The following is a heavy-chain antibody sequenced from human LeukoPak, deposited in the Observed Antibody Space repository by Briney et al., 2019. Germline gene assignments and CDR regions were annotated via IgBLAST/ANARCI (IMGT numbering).Heavy chain of an antibody. Sequence: GASVKVSCKASGYTFTSYAMHWVRQAPGQRLEWMGWINAGNGNTKYSQKFQGRVTITRDTSASTAYMELSSLRSEDTAVYYCAREFYGSGSYGPFDYWGQGTLVTVSS. V-gene: IGHV1-3*01. CDR3: AREFYGSGSYGPFDY. J-gene: IGHJ4*02. CDR2: INAGNGNT. CDR1: GYTFTSYA. D-gene: IGHD3-10*01.